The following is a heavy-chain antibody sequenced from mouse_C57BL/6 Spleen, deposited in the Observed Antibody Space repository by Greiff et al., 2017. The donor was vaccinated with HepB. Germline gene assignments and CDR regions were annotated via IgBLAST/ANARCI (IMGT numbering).Heavy chain of an antibody. CDR3: TRVYYGLWYFDV. Sequence: DVHLVESGEGLVKPGGSLKLSCAASGFTFSSYAMSWVRQTPEKRLEWVAYISSGGDYIYYADTVKGRFTISRDNARNTLYLQMSSLKSEDTAMYYCTRVYYGLWYFDVWGTGTTVTVSS. D-gene: IGHD1-1*01. CDR2: ISSGGDYI. J-gene: IGHJ1*03. CDR1: GFTFSSYA. V-gene: IGHV5-9-1*02.